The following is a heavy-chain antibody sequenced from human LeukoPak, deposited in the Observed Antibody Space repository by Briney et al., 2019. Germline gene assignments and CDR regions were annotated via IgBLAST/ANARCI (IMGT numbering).Heavy chain of an antibody. CDR2: ISPSGNST. CDR3: AKSAEAAAGIYYFDY. Sequence: GASVKVSCKGSGHTFPTNYVHWVRQAPGQGLEWMGLISPSGNSTVSVQKFQGRVTMTRDMSTSTAYMELNSLRAEDTAVYYCAKSAEAAAGIYYFDYWGQGTLVTVSS. CDR1: GHTFPTNY. D-gene: IGHD6-13*01. V-gene: IGHV1-46*01. J-gene: IGHJ4*02.